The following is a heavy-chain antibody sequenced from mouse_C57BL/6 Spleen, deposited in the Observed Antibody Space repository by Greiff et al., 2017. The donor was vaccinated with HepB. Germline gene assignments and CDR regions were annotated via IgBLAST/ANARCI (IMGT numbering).Heavy chain of an antibody. J-gene: IGHJ4*01. CDR2: IYPGSGNT. Sequence: QVQLQQSGAELVRPGASVKLSCKASGYTFTDYYINWVKQRPGQGLEWIARIYPGSGNTYYNEKFKGKATLTAEKSSSTAYMQLSSLTSEDSAVYFCARSDYYCSSYAMDYWGQGTSVTVSS. D-gene: IGHD1-1*01. V-gene: IGHV1-76*01. CDR1: GYTFTDYY. CDR3: ARSDYYCSSYAMDY.